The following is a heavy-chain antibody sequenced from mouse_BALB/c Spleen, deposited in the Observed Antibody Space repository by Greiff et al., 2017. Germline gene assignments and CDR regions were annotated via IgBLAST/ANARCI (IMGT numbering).Heavy chain of an antibody. CDR1: GFSLTSYG. CDR2: IWSGGST. V-gene: IGHV2-2*02. Sequence: VQLQQSGPGLVQPSQSLSITCTVSGFSLTSYGVHWVRQSPGKGLVWLGVIWSGGSTDYNAAFISRLSISKDNSKSQVFFKMNSLQANDTAIYYCASRSTMITDWYFDVWGAGTTVTVSS. CDR3: ASRSTMITDWYFDV. J-gene: IGHJ1*01. D-gene: IGHD2-4*01.